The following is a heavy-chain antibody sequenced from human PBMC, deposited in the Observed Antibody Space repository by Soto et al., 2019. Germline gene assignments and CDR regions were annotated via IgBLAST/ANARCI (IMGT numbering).Heavy chain of an antibody. Sequence: GGSLRLSCAASGFTFSSYGMHWVRQAPGKGLEWVAVISYDGSNKYYADSVKGRFTISRDNSKNTLYLQMNSLRAEDTAVYYCAKEESAARPLDYWGQGTLVTVSS. CDR2: ISYDGSNK. J-gene: IGHJ4*02. CDR1: GFTFSSYG. V-gene: IGHV3-30*18. CDR3: AKEESAARPLDY. D-gene: IGHD6-6*01.